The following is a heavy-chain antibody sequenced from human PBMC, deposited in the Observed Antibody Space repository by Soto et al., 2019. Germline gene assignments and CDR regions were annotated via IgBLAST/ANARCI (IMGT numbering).Heavy chain of an antibody. CDR3: ARGNPFNYAGFDV. D-gene: IGHD3-16*01. CDR2: MNAKSGDT. J-gene: IGHJ6*02. Sequence: QAHLEQSGAEVKRPGASVKVSCKASGYTFSDFDINWLRQAAGQGQEWMGWMNAKSGDTFSAQRFQGKFNMTWDTSLSTAYMEVGSLTSDDAAIYYCARGNPFNYAGFDVWGQGTTVAVSS. V-gene: IGHV1-8*01. CDR1: GYTFSDFD.